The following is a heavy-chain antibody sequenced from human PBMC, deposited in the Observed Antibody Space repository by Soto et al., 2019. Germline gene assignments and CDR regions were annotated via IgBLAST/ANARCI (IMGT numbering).Heavy chain of an antibody. Sequence: SETLSLTCAVYGGSFSGYYWSWIRQPPGKGLEWIGEINHSGSTNYNLSLKSRVTISVDTSKNQFSLKLSSVTAADTAVYYCARGSLTYYDFWSRTFDPWGQGTLVTVSS. V-gene: IGHV4-34*01. J-gene: IGHJ5*02. CDR2: INHSGST. D-gene: IGHD3-3*01. CDR3: ARGSLTYYDFWSRTFDP. CDR1: GGSFSGYY.